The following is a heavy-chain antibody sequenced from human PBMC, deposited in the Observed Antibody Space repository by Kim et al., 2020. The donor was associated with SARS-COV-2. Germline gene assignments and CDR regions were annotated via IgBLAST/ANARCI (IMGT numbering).Heavy chain of an antibody. CDR2: ISGSGGST. D-gene: IGHD3-3*01. J-gene: IGHJ4*02. CDR3: AKAPLSITIFGVEPTRFDY. Sequence: GGSLRLSCAASGFTFSSYAMSWVRLAPGKGLEWVSAISGSGGSTYYADSVKGRFTISRDNSKNTLYLQMNSLRAEDTAVYYCAKAPLSITIFGVEPTRFDYWGQGTLVTVSS. CDR1: GFTFSSYA. V-gene: IGHV3-23*01.